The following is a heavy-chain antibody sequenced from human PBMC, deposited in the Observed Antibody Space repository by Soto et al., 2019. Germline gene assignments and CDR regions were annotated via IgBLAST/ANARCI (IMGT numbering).Heavy chain of an antibody. D-gene: IGHD2-2*01. CDR1: GGTFSSYA. Sequence: ASVKVSCKASGGTFSSYAISWVRQAPGQGLEWMGGIIPIFGTANYAQKFQGRVTITADKSTSTAYMELSSLRSEDTAVYYCARDTCSSTSCYRCFDTWGQGTLVTVSS. J-gene: IGHJ5*02. CDR2: IIPIFGTA. CDR3: ARDTCSSTSCYRCFDT. V-gene: IGHV1-69*06.